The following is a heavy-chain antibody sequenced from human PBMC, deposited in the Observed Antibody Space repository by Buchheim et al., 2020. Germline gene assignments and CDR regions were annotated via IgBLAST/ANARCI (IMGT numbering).Heavy chain of an antibody. J-gene: IGHJ5*01. CDR2: IFYSWST. D-gene: IGHD6-13*01. Sequence: QVQLQESGPGLVKPSETLSLTCSVSGDSLNSYYWSWIRQPPGKELEWIGYIFYSWSTYYRPSLRSRAFLSVDPSRNQFPPRLRSVTAADTAVYYCARGRRNYSRGWFDPWGQGT. CDR3: ARGRRNYSRGWFDP. V-gene: IGHV4-59*01. CDR1: GDSLNSYY.